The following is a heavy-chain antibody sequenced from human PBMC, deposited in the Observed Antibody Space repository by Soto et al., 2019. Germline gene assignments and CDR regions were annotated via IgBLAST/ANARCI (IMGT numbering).Heavy chain of an antibody. CDR1: GFTFSSYG. J-gene: IGHJ4*02. Sequence: GGSLRLSCAASGFTFSSYGMHWVRQAPGKGLEWVAVISYDGSNKYYADSVKGRFTISRDNSKNTLYLQMNSLRAEDTAVYYCAKAKLLSSGWYFGYWGQGTLVTVSS. CDR3: AKAKLLSSGWYFGY. CDR2: ISYDGSNK. D-gene: IGHD6-19*01. V-gene: IGHV3-30*18.